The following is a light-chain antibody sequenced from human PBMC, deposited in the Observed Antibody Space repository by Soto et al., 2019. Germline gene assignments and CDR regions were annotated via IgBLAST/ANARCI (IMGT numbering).Light chain of an antibody. V-gene: IGKV3-11*01. Sequence: EIVLTQSPATLSLSPGERATLSCRASQSVSSSYLAWYQQRPGQAPRLLIYDASNRATGIPARFSGSGSGTDFTLTISSLESEDFAIYYCQQRSNWPTFGQGTRLEI. J-gene: IGKJ5*01. CDR1: QSVSSSY. CDR2: DAS. CDR3: QQRSNWPT.